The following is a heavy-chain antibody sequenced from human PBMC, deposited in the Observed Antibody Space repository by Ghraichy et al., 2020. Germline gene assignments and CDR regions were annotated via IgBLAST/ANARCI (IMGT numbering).Heavy chain of an antibody. CDR1: GYTFTSYG. Sequence: ASVKVSCKASGYTFTSYGISWVRQAPGQGLEWMGWISAYNGNTNYAQKLQGRVTMTTDTSTSTAYMELRSLRSDDTAVYYCARDDCTNGVCRRGGMDVWGQGTTVTVSS. CDR2: ISAYNGNT. V-gene: IGHV1-18*04. J-gene: IGHJ6*02. CDR3: ARDDCTNGVCRRGGMDV. D-gene: IGHD2-8*01.